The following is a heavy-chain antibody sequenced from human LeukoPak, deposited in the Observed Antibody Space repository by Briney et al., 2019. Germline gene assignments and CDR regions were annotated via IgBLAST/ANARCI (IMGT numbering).Heavy chain of an antibody. CDR2: ISDIGSM. V-gene: IGHV4-59*08. J-gene: IGHJ4*02. D-gene: IGHD2-8*02. Sequence: SETLSLTCTVSGGSISSYYWRWIRQPPGKGLEWIAYISDIGSMNYNHSLKRRVTISLDTSKNQFSLKLSSVTAADTAVYYCAGHHPRNTVDFWGQGTLVTVSS. CDR1: GGSISSYY. CDR3: AGHHPRNTVDF.